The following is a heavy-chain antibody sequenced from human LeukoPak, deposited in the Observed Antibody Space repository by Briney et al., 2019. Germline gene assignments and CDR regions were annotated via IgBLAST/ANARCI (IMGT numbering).Heavy chain of an antibody. Sequence: ASVKVSCKASGNTFTSYYMHWVRQAPGQGLEWMGIINPSGGSTSYAQKFQGRVTMTRDMSTSTVYMELSSLRSEDTAVYYCARDKGSTMVRGVIAYNWFDPWGQGTLVTVSS. J-gene: IGHJ5*02. CDR2: INPSGGST. V-gene: IGHV1-46*01. D-gene: IGHD3-10*01. CDR3: ARDKGSTMVRGVIAYNWFDP. CDR1: GNTFTSYY.